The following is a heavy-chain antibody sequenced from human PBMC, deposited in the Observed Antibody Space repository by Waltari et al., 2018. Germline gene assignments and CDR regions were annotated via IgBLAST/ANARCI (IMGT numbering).Heavy chain of an antibody. CDR3: AREAPGYFDL. J-gene: IGHJ2*01. Sequence: EVQLEASGGGLIQPGGSLSFSCAASGFTFSSNYTSWVRQAPGKGLEWVSVIYSGGSIYYTDSVKGRFTISRGNSKNTVYLQMNSLRVEDTAVDYCAREAPGYFDLWGRGTLVTVSS. V-gene: IGHV3-53*01. CDR1: GFTFSSNY. CDR2: IYSGGSI.